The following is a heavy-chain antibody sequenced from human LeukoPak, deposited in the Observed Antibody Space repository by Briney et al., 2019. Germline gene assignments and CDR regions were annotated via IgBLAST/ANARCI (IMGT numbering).Heavy chain of an antibody. CDR1: GFTFSSYA. CDR2: IRYDGSNK. J-gene: IGHJ4*02. Sequence: GGSLRLSCAASGFTFSSYAMHWVRQAPGKGLEWVAFIRYDGSNKYYADSVKGRFTISRDNSKNTLYLQMNSLRAEDTAVYYCARATVSLFDYWGQGTLVTVSS. CDR3: ARATVSLFDY. D-gene: IGHD4-17*01. V-gene: IGHV3-30*02.